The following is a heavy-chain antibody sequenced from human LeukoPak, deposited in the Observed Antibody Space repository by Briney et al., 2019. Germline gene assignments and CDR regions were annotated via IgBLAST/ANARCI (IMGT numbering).Heavy chain of an antibody. V-gene: IGHV3-23*01. CDR1: GFTFSSYA. CDR2: ISGSGSST. CDR3: AKDTVAVAALFDP. J-gene: IGHJ5*02. Sequence: GESLKISCAASGFTFSSYAMSWVRQAPGKGLEWLSSISGSGSSTYYANSVKGRFTISRDNSKNTLYLQMNSLTAEDTAVYYCAKDTVAVAALFDPWGQGTLVTVSS. D-gene: IGHD6-19*01.